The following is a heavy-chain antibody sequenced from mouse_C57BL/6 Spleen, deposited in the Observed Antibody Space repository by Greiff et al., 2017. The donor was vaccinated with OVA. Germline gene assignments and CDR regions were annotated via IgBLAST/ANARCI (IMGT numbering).Heavy chain of an antibody. Sequence: VQLQQSGAELVKPGASVKLSCKASGYTFTSYWMHWVKQRPGQGLEWIGMIHPNSGSTNYNEKFKSKATLTVDKSSSTAYMQLSSLTSEDSAVYYCARPYGSSYRYFDVWGTGTTVTVSS. CDR1: GYTFTSYW. J-gene: IGHJ1*03. CDR3: ARPYGSSYRYFDV. CDR2: IHPNSGST. V-gene: IGHV1-64*01. D-gene: IGHD1-1*01.